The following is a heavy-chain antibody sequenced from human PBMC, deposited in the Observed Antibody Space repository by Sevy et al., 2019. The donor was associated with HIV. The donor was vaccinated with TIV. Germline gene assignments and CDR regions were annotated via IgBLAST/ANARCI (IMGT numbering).Heavy chain of an antibody. CDR1: GGSVSRDS. J-gene: IGHJ3*01. CDR2: IIPLIGIG. Sequence: ASVKVSCKTSGGSVSRDSISWVRQAPGQGLEWMGGIIPLIGIGKYAQKFQGRVTITADKSTTTTYMELRSLSSEDTAIYYCAKEGGRSDHGRDGFDFWGRSDYGSDAFDVWGQGTMVTVSS. V-gene: IGHV1-69*10. D-gene: IGHD7-27*01. CDR3: AKEGGRSDHGRDGFDFWGRSDYGSDAFDV.